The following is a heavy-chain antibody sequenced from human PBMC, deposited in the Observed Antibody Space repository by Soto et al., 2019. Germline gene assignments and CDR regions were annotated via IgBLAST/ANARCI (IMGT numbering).Heavy chain of an antibody. CDR3: AKVVQWLALDY. CDR2: VRGSGSST. J-gene: IGHJ4*02. Sequence: EVQLWESGGGLVQPGGSLRLSCAASGFTFSSYAMSWVRQAPGKGLEWVSVVRGSGSSTYYAESVKGRFTISRDNTKNTLYLQMNSLRADDTAVYYCAKVVQWLALDYWGQGTLVTVSS. CDR1: GFTFSSYA. V-gene: IGHV3-23*01. D-gene: IGHD6-19*01.